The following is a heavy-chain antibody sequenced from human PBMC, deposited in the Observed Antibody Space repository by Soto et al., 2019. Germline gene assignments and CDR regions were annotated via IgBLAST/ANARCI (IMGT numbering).Heavy chain of an antibody. V-gene: IGHV4-34*01. D-gene: IGHD6-13*01. J-gene: IGHJ5*02. CDR3: ARGLRQQLAGNWLNP. CDR1: GGSFSGYY. CDR2: INHSGST. Sequence: PSETLSLTCAVYGGSFSGYYWSWIRQPPGKGLEWIGEINHSGSTNYNPSLKSRVTISVDTSKNQFSLKLSSVTAADTAVYYCARGLRQQLAGNWLNPWGQGTLVT.